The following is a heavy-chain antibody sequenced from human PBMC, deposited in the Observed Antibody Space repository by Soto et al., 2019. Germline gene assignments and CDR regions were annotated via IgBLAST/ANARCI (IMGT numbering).Heavy chain of an antibody. J-gene: IGHJ5*02. Sequence: SETLSLTCTVSGGSISSSSYYWGWIRQPPGKGLEWIGEINHSGSTNYNPSLKSRVTISVDTSKNQFSLKLSSVTAADTAVYYCATSSGNTNWFDPWGQGTLVTVSS. CDR2: INHSGST. D-gene: IGHD1-26*01. CDR1: GGSISSSSYY. V-gene: IGHV4-39*07. CDR3: ATSSGNTNWFDP.